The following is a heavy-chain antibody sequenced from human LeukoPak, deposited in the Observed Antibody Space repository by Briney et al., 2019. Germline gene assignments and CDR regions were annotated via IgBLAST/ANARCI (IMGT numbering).Heavy chain of an antibody. J-gene: IGHJ4*02. V-gene: IGHV3-15*07. CDR1: GFTFSNAW. CDR3: STTYYYDSSEGY. CDR2: IKSKTDGGTA. Sequence: GGSLRLSCAASGFTFSNAWMNWVRQAPGKGLEWVGRIKSKTDGGTADYAAPVKGRFTISRDDSKNTLYLQMNSLKTEDTAVYYCSTTYYYDSSEGYWGQGTLVTVSS. D-gene: IGHD3-22*01.